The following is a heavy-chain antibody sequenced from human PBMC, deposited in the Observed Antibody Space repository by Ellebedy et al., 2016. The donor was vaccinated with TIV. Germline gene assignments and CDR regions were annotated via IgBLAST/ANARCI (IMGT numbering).Heavy chain of an antibody. Sequence: ASVKVSXXASGYTFTSYDINWVRQATGQGLEWMGWMNPNSGNTGYAQKFQGRVTMTRNTSISTAYMELSSLRSEDTAVYYCARPPQEPYCSGGSCYSGGYYYYGMDVWGQGTTVTVSS. V-gene: IGHV1-8*01. CDR3: ARPPQEPYCSGGSCYSGGYYYYGMDV. J-gene: IGHJ6*02. CDR2: MNPNSGNT. D-gene: IGHD2-15*01. CDR1: GYTFTSYD.